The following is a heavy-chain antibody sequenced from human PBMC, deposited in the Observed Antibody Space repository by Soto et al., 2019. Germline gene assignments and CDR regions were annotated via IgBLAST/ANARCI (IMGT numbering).Heavy chain of an antibody. Sequence: KPSETLSLTCTVTGVSMTFGDQYWTWIRQRPGEGLEWFGYINHRGSLYYNPSLQSRVSMSVDTSKNQFSLNLSSVTAADTAVYYCARELPQRQGRNMDVWGQGTTVTVSS. D-gene: IGHD1-1*01. J-gene: IGHJ6*02. CDR1: GVSMTFGDQY. V-gene: IGHV4-31*03. CDR3: ARELPQRQGRNMDV. CDR2: INHRGSL.